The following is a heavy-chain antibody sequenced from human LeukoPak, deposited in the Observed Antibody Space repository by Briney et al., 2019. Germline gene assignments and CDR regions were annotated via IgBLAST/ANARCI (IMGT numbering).Heavy chain of an antibody. CDR1: GFTFSSYG. V-gene: IGHV3-33*01. D-gene: IGHD2-2*01. J-gene: IGHJ4*02. CDR3: ARDFYCSRTSCYAPSFDY. CDR2: IGYDGTNE. Sequence: GRSLRLSCAASGFTFSSYGMHWVRQAPGKGLEWVALIGYDGTNEYYADSVKGRFTISRDNSKNTLYLQMKSLRPEGTAVYYCARDFYCSRTSCYAPSFDYWGQGTLVTVSS.